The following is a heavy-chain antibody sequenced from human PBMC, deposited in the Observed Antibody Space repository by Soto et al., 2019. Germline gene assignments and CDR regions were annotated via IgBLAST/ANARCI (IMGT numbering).Heavy chain of an antibody. CDR1: GGSISGFY. J-gene: IGHJ6*02. Sequence: PSETLSVTSTVYGGSISGFYWSWIRQPPGKGLESIGEINHSGSTNYNPSLKSRVTISVDTSKNQFSLKLSSVTAADTAVYYCARGRGGNPYYYYYGMDVWGQGTTVTVSS. V-gene: IGHV4-34*01. CDR2: INHSGST. D-gene: IGHD3-10*01. CDR3: ARGRGGNPYYYYYGMDV.